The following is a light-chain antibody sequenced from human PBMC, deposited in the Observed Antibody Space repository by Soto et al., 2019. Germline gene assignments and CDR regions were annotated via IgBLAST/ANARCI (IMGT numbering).Light chain of an antibody. CDR1: QRITSNF. CDR2: GAS. J-gene: IGKJ2*01. Sequence: EIVLTQSPVTLSLSPGERATLSCRASQRITSNFLAWFQQKAGLAPRLLIYGASTRASGVPDRFSGGGSGTHFVLTISRLEPEDFALYYCHQYGRSPFTFGQGTKLQIK. CDR3: HQYGRSPFT. V-gene: IGKV3-20*01.